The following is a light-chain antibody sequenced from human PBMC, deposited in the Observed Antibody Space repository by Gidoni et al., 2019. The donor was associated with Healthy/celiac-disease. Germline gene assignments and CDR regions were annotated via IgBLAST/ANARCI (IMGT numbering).Light chain of an antibody. V-gene: IGLV3-19*01. CDR2: GKN. CDR1: SLRSDY. J-gene: IGLJ3*02. Sequence: SSELTQDPAVSVALGQTVRITCQGDSLRSDYASWYKQKPGQAPVLVIYGKNNRPSGIPDRFSGSSSGNTASLTITGAQAEDEADYYCNSRDSSGNHLWVFGGGTKLTVL. CDR3: NSRDSSGNHLWV.